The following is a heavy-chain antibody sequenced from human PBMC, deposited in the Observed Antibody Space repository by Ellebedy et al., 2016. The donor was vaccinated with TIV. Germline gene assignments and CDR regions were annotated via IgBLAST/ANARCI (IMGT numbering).Heavy chain of an antibody. D-gene: IGHD5/OR15-5a*01. Sequence: ASVKFSCKASGYTFTKYGISWVRQAPGQGLEWMGWISGYNGDTNYAQKFQGRVTMTIETSTNTVYMELRNLSFDDTAVYYCTRGFYEKFDPWGQGTPVTVS. CDR1: GYTFTKYG. V-gene: IGHV1-18*04. J-gene: IGHJ5*02. CDR3: TRGFYEKFDP. CDR2: ISGYNGDT.